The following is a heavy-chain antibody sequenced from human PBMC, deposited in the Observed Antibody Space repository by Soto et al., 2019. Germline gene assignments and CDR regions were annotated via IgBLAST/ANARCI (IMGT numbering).Heavy chain of an antibody. CDR3: ARDLAAAGNTWFDP. D-gene: IGHD6-13*01. V-gene: IGHV4-4*07. CDR2: IYTSGST. Sequence: SETLCLTCTVAGGTISSYYWSWIRQPAGKGLEWIGRIYTSGSTNYNPSLKSRVTMSVDTSKNQFSLKLSSVTAADTAVYYCARDLAAAGNTWFDPWGRGTLVTVSS. J-gene: IGHJ5*02. CDR1: GGTISSYY.